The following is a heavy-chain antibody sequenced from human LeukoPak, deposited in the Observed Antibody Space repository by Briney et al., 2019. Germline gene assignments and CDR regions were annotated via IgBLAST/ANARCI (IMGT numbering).Heavy chain of an antibody. CDR1: GYTFTAYY. J-gene: IGHJ5*02. Sequence: ASVNVSCKPSGYTFTAYYIHWVRQAPGQGLEWMGWINPNSGGTDYAQKFQGRVTMTRDTSISTVYMELSRLTYDDTAVYYCARGVGVDSLGRLDPWGQGTLVTVSS. D-gene: IGHD3-22*01. CDR3: ARGVGVDSLGRLDP. V-gene: IGHV1-2*02. CDR2: INPNSGGT.